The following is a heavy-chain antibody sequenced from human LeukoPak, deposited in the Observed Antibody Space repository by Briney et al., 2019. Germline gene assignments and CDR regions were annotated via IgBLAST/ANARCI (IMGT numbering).Heavy chain of an antibody. V-gene: IGHV4-61*02. CDR2: IYTSGST. Sequence: SETLSLTCTVSGGSISSGSYYWSWIRQPAGKGLEWIGRIYTSGSTNYNPSLKSRVTISVDTSKNQFSLKLSSVTAADTAVYYCARGAWQLDPGAYYYYMDVWGKGTTVTVSS. CDR1: GGSISSGSYY. CDR3: ARGAWQLDPGAYYYYMDV. D-gene: IGHD6-13*01. J-gene: IGHJ6*03.